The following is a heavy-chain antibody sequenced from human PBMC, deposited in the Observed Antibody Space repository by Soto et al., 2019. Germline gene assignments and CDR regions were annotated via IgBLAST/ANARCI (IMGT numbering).Heavy chain of an antibody. Sequence: SETLSLTCTVSGGSISSYYWSWIRQPPGKGLEWIGYIYYSGSTNYNPSLKSRVTISVDTSKNQFSLKLSSVTAADTAVYYCARSVLLWFGELAPEGNYFDYWGQGTLVTVSS. D-gene: IGHD3-10*01. CDR1: GGSISSYY. CDR3: ARSVLLWFGELAPEGNYFDY. J-gene: IGHJ4*02. CDR2: IYYSGST. V-gene: IGHV4-59*08.